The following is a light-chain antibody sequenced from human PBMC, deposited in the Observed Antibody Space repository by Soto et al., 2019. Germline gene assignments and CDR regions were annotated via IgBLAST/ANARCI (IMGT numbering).Light chain of an antibody. CDR3: QVWDSDHVV. CDR1: NIGPRR. Sequence: SYELTQTPSESVAPGQTASLTCGGANIGPRRVHWYQQKPGQAPVVVMYYDRERPSGIPERFSGSKSDNTATLTINRVEAGDEADYYCQVWDSDHVVFGGGTKLTVL. J-gene: IGLJ2*01. V-gene: IGLV3-21*01. CDR2: YDR.